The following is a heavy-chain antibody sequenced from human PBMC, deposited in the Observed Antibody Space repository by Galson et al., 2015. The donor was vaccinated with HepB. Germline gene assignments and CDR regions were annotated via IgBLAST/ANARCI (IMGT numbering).Heavy chain of an antibody. J-gene: IGHJ5*02. V-gene: IGHV4-34*01. Sequence: ETLSLTCAVYGGSFSGYYWSWIRQPPGKGLEWIGEINHSGSTNYNPSLKSRVTISVDTSKNQFSLKLSSVTAADTAVYYCARGGWRRGSSWIGNWFDPWGQGTLVTVSS. CDR2: INHSGST. D-gene: IGHD6-13*01. CDR3: ARGGWRRGSSWIGNWFDP. CDR1: GGSFSGYY.